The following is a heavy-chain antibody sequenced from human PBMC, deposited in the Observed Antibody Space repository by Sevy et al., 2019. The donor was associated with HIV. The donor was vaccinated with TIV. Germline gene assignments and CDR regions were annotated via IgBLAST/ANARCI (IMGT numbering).Heavy chain of an antibody. D-gene: IGHD4-17*01. CDR1: VGSFSGYY. J-gene: IGHJ4*02. Sequence: SETLSLTCAVYVGSFSGYYWSWIRQPPGKGLEWIGEINHSGSTNYNPSLKSRVTISVDTSKNQFSLKLSSVTAADTAVYYCARGKGNYGAKYYFDYWGQGTLVTVSS. CDR3: ARGKGNYGAKYYFDY. CDR2: INHSGST. V-gene: IGHV4-34*01.